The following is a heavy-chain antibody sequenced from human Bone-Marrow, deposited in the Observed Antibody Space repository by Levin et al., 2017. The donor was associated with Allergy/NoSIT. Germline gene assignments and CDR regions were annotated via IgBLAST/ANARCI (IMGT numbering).Heavy chain of an antibody. Sequence: ASVKVSCKASGYTFTGYYMHWVRQAPGQGLEWMGRINPNSGGTNYAQKFQGRVTMTRDTSISTAYMELSRLRSDDTAVYYCARDYRLPHDYGDYHYFDYWGQGTLVTVSS. J-gene: IGHJ4*02. CDR1: GYTFTGYY. D-gene: IGHD4-17*01. CDR3: ARDYRLPHDYGDYHYFDY. V-gene: IGHV1-2*06. CDR2: INPNSGGT.